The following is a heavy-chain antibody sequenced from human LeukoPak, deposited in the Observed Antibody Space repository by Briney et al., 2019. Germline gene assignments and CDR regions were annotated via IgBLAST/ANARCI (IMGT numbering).Heavy chain of an antibody. Sequence: SDTLSLTCTVSGGSISSGGSYGSWIRPHPGKGLEWTGYIYYSGSTRYNTSLNSRLTISRDTSTNQFSLRLSSVTAADTAVYYCARLTPAYCGGDCVDYWGQGTLVTVSS. CDR1: GGSISSGGSY. CDR2: IYYSGST. CDR3: ARLTPAYCGGDCVDY. V-gene: IGHV4-31*03. J-gene: IGHJ4*02. D-gene: IGHD2-21*02.